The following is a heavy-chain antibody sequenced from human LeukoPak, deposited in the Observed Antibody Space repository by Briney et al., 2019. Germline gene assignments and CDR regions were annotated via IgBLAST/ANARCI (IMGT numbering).Heavy chain of an antibody. J-gene: IGHJ3*02. CDR1: GFTFSDYY. V-gene: IGHV3-11*01. Sequence: GGSLRLSCAASGFTFSDYYMSWIRQAPGKGLEWVSYISSSGSTIYYADSVKGRFTISRDNAKNSLYLQMNSLRAEDTAVYYCARVGDILTGFPYAFDIWGQGTMVTVSS. CDR2: ISSSGSTI. D-gene: IGHD3-9*01. CDR3: ARVGDILTGFPYAFDI.